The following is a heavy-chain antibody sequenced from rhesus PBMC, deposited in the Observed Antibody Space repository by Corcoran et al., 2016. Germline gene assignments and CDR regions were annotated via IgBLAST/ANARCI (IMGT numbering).Heavy chain of an antibody. J-gene: IGHJ4*01. D-gene: IGHD3-9*01. Sequence: QVQLPESGPGLVKPSETLTLPCAVSGVSITSGFPYSWNWIRQPPGKGLEWIGFIAYSGDTNYNPSLKSRVTISRDTSGNQFFLKVTSVTAADTAIYYCATEDDPWGQGVLVTVSS. CDR1: GVSITSGFPYS. V-gene: IGHV4-122*02. CDR3: ATEDDP. CDR2: IAYSGDT.